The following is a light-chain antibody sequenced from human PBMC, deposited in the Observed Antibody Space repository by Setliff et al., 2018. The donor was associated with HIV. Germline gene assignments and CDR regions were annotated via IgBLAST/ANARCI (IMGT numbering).Light chain of an antibody. CDR1: SSNIGINS. CDR2: SND. V-gene: IGLV1-44*01. Sequence: QSVLTQPPSASGTPEQRITISCSGSSSNIGINSVNWYQQVPGTAPKLLIYSNDQWPSGVPDRFSGSKSGTSASLAISGLQSEDGADYYCAAWDDSLNGYVFGSGTKVTVL. CDR3: AAWDDSLNGYV. J-gene: IGLJ1*01.